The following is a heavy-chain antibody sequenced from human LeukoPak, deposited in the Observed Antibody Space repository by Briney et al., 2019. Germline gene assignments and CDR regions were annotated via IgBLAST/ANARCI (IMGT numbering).Heavy chain of an antibody. D-gene: IGHD3-22*01. J-gene: IGHJ5*02. CDR1: GGSILDSTYY. CDR2: IFYNGNT. Sequence: PSETLSLTCTVSGGSILDSTYYWAWIRQPPGKGLEWIATIFYNGNTHYNPSLKGRVTMSVDTVKNQFSLNLNSVTAADTAVYYCARQSSGYYYGWFDPWGQGTLVTVSS. V-gene: IGHV4-39*01. CDR3: ARQSSGYYYGWFDP.